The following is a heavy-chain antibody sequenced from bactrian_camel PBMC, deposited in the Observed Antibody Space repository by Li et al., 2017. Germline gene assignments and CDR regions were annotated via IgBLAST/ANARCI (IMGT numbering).Heavy chain of an antibody. CDR2: IIPDGARQ. CDR1: GFTFSDVS. J-gene: IGHJ4*01. CDR3: WSRAG. V-gene: IGHV3S40*01. Sequence: VQLVESGGDLVQPGGSLRLSCVASGFTFSDVSMSWVRQAAGKGLEWVSTIIPDGARQYYADSVKGRFTISRDNAKNTVYLQMNSLNSEDTALYYCWSRAGWGQGTQVTVS.